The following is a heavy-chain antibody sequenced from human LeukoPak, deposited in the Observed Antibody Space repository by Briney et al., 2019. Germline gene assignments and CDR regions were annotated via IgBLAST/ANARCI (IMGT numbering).Heavy chain of an antibody. CDR2: IYYSGST. CDR3: ARWIAASKYFDY. V-gene: IGHV4-59*01. J-gene: IGHJ4*02. D-gene: IGHD2-15*01. CDR1: GGSISSYY. Sequence: SETLSLTCTVSGGSISSYYWSLIRQPPGKGLEWIGYIYYSGSTNYNPSLKSRVTLSVDTSKNQFSLKLSSVTAADTAVYYCARWIAASKYFDYWGQGTLVTVSS.